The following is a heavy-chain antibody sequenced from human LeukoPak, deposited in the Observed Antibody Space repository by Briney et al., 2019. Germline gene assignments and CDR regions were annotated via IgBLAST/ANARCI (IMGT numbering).Heavy chain of an antibody. CDR3: ARHPTGYSNGRGFDP. CDR2: IYHSGST. D-gene: IGHD6-19*01. CDR1: GGSISSSNW. Sequence: SGTLSLTCAVSGGSISSSNWWSWVRPPPGKGLEWIGEIYHSGSTNYNPPLKSRVTISVDKSKNQFSLKLSSVTAADTAVYYCARHPTGYSNGRGFDPWGQGTLVTVSS. V-gene: IGHV4-4*02. J-gene: IGHJ5*02.